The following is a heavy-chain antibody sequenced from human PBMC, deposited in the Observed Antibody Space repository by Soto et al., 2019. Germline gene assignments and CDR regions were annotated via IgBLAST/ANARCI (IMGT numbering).Heavy chain of an antibody. Sequence: GESLKISCKGSGYSFTSYWISWVRQMPGKGLEWMGRIDPSDSYTNYSPSFQGHVTISADKSISTAYLQWSSLRAEDTAVYYCAKRGYGGNSGVNYFDYWGQGTLVTVSS. J-gene: IGHJ4*02. D-gene: IGHD4-17*01. CDR1: GYSFTSYW. V-gene: IGHV5-10-1*01. CDR2: IDPSDSYT. CDR3: AKRGYGGNSGVNYFDY.